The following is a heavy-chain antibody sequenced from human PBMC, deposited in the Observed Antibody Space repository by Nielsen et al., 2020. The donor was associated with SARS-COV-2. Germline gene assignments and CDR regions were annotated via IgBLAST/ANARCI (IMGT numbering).Heavy chain of an antibody. D-gene: IGHD2-2*01. CDR2: FDPEDGET. Sequence: ASVKVSCKVSGYTLTELSMHWVRQAPGKGLEWMGGFDPEDGETIYAQKFQGRVTMTEDTSTDTDYMELSSLRSEDTAVYYCATGAPHCSSTNQAARPPRCYYYGMDVWGQGTTVTVSS. CDR1: GYTLTELS. V-gene: IGHV1-24*01. J-gene: IGHJ6*02. CDR3: ATGAPHCSSTNQAARPPRCYYYGMDV.